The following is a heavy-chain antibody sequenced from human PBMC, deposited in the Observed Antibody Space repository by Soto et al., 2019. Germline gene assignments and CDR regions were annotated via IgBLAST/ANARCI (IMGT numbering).Heavy chain of an antibody. Sequence: QVQLVESGGGVVQPGRSLRLSCAASGFTFSSYGMHWVRQAPGKGLEWVAVISYDGSNKYYADSVKGRFTISRDNSKNTLYRQMNSLRAEDTAVYYCAKDRYSSSWFYGMDVWGQGTTVTVSS. CDR3: AKDRYSSSWFYGMDV. CDR1: GFTFSSYG. V-gene: IGHV3-30*18. D-gene: IGHD6-13*01. J-gene: IGHJ6*02. CDR2: ISYDGSNK.